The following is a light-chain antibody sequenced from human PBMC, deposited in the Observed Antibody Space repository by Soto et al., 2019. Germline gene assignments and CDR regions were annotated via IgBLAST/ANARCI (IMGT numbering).Light chain of an antibody. J-gene: IGLJ2*01. CDR2: EVS. V-gene: IGLV2-14*01. Sequence: QSALTQPASVAGSPGQSITISCTGTSSDVGGYNYVSWYQQHPGKAPKLMIYEVSNRPSGDSNRFSGSKSGNTASLTISGLQGEDEADYYCSSYTSSSTRVFGGGIKLTVL. CDR1: SSDVGGYNY. CDR3: SSYTSSSTRV.